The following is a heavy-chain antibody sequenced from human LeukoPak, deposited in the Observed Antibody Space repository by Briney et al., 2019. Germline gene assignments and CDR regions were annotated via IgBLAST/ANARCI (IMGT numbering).Heavy chain of an antibody. CDR3: ARGSGWYYY. CDR2: INYSGST. D-gene: IGHD6-19*01. J-gene: IGHJ4*02. Sequence: SETLSLTCTVSGGSISGYYWSWIRQPPGKGPQWIGYINYSGSTNYNPSLKSRVTISVDTSKNQFSLKLSSVTAADTAVYYCARGSGWYYYWGQGTLVTVSS. CDR1: GGSISGYY. V-gene: IGHV4-59*01.